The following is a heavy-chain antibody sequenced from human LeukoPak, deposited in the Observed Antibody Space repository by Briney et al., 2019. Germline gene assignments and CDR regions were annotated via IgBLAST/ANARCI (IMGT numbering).Heavy chain of an antibody. J-gene: IGHJ6*02. V-gene: IGHV3-11*05. Sequence: KAGGSLRLSCAASGFTFSDYYMSWIRQAPGKGLEWVSYISSSSYTNYADSVKGRFTISRDNAKNSLYLQMNSLRAEDTAVYYCARGYSHGYGMDVWGQGTTVTVSS. D-gene: IGHD5-18*01. CDR1: GFTFSDYY. CDR3: ARGYSHGYGMDV. CDR2: ISSSSYT.